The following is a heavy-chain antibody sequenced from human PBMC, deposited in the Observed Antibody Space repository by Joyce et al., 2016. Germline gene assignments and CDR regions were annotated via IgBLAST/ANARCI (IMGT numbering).Heavy chain of an antibody. J-gene: IGHJ6*02. V-gene: IGHV3-23*01. CDR1: GFNLISYA. CDR3: AKRLFDTATVPGYYFYYGMDV. CDR2: ISRSGGST. Sequence: EMQLLESGGGLVQPGGSLRLSCAGSGFNLISYAMTWVRQAPGKGLDWVSSISRSGGSTYYADSWKGRFTVSRDNAKNTLYLQMNSLRAEDTAVYYCAKRLFDTATVPGYYFYYGMDVWGQGTTVTVSS. D-gene: IGHD5-18*01.